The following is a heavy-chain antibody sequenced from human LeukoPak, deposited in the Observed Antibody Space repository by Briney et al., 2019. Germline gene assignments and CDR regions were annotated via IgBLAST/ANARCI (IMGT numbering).Heavy chain of an antibody. CDR2: IGGSGVTT. J-gene: IGHJ4*02. CDR3: AKDGRADWNPNY. Sequence: GGSLRLSCAASGFTFSHFAMSWVRQAPGKGLHWVSGIGGSGVTTYYADSVKGRFTISRDNSKNTLYLQMDSLRAEDTAVYSCAKDGRADWNPNYWGQGTLVTVSS. CDR1: GFTFSHFA. V-gene: IGHV3-23*01. D-gene: IGHD1-1*01.